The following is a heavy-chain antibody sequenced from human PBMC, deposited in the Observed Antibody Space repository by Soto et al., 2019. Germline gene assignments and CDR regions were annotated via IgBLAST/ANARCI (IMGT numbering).Heavy chain of an antibody. V-gene: IGHV1-18*04. J-gene: IGHJ6*02. Sequence: QVQLAKPGAEVKKPGASVKVSCTASGYTFASHGLSWVRQGPGQGLEWMGSISPKNGNTKSAQKFQCTLTMTIDTSTSTVFMELRSLTSDVTAVYFCARVSSSTVVVPDDGKDVWGQGTTVTVSS. D-gene: IGHD2-2*01. CDR1: GYTFASHG. CDR3: ARVSSSTVVVPDDGKDV. CDR2: ISPKNGNT.